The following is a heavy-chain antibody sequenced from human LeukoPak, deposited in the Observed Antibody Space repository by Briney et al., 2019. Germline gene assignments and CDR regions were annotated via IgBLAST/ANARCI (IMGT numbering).Heavy chain of an antibody. D-gene: IGHD2-8*01. CDR1: GGSTTGYF. V-gene: IGHV4-30-2*01. CDR3: ARGRRNSYGIGDAFDI. J-gene: IGHJ3*02. CDR2: IYHSGST. Sequence: SETLSLTCTISGGSTTGYFWSWIRQPPGKGLEWIGYIYHSGSTYYNPSLKSRVTISVDRSKNQFSLKLSSVTAADTAVYYCARGRRNSYGIGDAFDIWGQGTMVTVSS.